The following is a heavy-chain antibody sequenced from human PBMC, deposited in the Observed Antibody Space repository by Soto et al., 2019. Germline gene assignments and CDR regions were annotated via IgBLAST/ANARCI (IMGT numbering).Heavy chain of an antibody. V-gene: IGHV3-33*01. CDR1: GFTFSSYG. D-gene: IGHD5-18*01. J-gene: IGHJ4*02. Sequence: QVQLVESGGGVVQPGRSLRLSCAASGFTFSSYGMHWVRQAPGKGLEWVAVIWYDGSNKYYADSVKGRFTSSRDNSKNTLYLQMNSLRAEETAVYYCASGYSRPGDHWGQGTLVTVSS. CDR2: IWYDGSNK. CDR3: ASGYSRPGDH.